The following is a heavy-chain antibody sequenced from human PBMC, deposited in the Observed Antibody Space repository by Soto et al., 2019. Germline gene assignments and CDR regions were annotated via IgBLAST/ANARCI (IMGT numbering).Heavy chain of an antibody. CDR3: AKDVHYDILTGIEYFHH. D-gene: IGHD3-9*01. V-gene: IGHV3-23*01. CDR1: GFTFSGYA. Sequence: EVHLLGSGGGLVQPGGSLRLSCAASGFTFSGYAMSWVRQAPGKGLEWVSGISGSAASTNYADSVKGRFTISRDNSKSTLYLQMNSLRAEDTAVYYCAKDVHYDILTGIEYFHHWAQGTLVTVSS. CDR2: ISGSAAST. J-gene: IGHJ1*01.